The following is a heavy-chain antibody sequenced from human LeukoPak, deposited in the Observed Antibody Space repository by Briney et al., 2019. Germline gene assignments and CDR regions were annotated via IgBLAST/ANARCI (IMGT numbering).Heavy chain of an antibody. V-gene: IGHV3-23*01. Sequence: PGGSLRLSCAAPGFTFSSYAMSWVRQAPGKGLEWVSAISGSGGSTYYADSVKGRFTISRDNSKNTLYLQMNSLRAEDTAVYYGAKANRIAAAGKVGYFDYWGQGTLVTVSS. CDR1: GFTFSSYA. J-gene: IGHJ4*02. CDR2: ISGSGGST. CDR3: AKANRIAAAGKVGYFDY. D-gene: IGHD6-13*01.